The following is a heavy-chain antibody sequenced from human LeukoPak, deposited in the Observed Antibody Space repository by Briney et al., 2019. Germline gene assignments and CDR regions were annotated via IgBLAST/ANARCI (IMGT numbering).Heavy chain of an antibody. CDR2: TNPNSGGT. CDR1: GYTFTGYY. Sequence: GASVKVSCKASGYTFTGYYMHWVRQAPGQGLEWMGWTNPNSGGTNYAQKFQGRVTMTRDTSISTAYMELSRLRSDDTAVYYCARDLVDIVVVPAANGVNWFDPWGQGTLVTVSS. J-gene: IGHJ5*02. D-gene: IGHD2-2*03. CDR3: ARDLVDIVVVPAANGVNWFDP. V-gene: IGHV1-2*02.